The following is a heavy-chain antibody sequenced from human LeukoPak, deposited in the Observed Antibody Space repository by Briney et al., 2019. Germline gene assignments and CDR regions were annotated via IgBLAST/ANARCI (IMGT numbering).Heavy chain of an antibody. CDR1: GGSISSYY. D-gene: IGHD3-22*01. V-gene: IGHV4-59*12. CDR3: ARCGRDYYDSSGYSY. Sequence: SETLSLTCTVSGGSISSYYWSWIRQPPGKGLEWIGYIYYSGSTNYNPSLKSRVTISVDTSKNQFSLKLSSVTAADTAVYYCARCGRDYYDSSGYSYWGQGTLVTVSS. CDR2: IYYSGST. J-gene: IGHJ4*02.